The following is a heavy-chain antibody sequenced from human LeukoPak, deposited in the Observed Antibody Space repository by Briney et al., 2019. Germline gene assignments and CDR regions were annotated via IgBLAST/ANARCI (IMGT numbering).Heavy chain of an antibody. Sequence: GESLKISCKGSGYSFTSYWIGWVRQVPGKGLEWMGIIYPGDSDTRYSPSFQGQVTISADKSISTAYLQWSSLKASDTAMYYCARRWCSGGSCYSRYFDLWGRGTLVTVSS. V-gene: IGHV5-51*01. CDR3: ARRWCSGGSCYSRYFDL. J-gene: IGHJ2*01. CDR2: IYPGDSDT. CDR1: GYSFTSYW. D-gene: IGHD2-15*01.